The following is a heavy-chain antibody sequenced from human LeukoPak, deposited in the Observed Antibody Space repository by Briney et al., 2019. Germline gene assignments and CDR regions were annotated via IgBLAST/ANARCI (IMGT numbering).Heavy chain of an antibody. CDR1: GFTFSSYS. V-gene: IGHV3-21*01. CDR3: ATIAARQGNDY. Sequence: PGGSLRLSCAASGFTFSSYSMNWVRQAPGKGLEWVSSISSSSSYIYYADSVKGRFTISRDNAKNSLYLQMNSLRAEDTAVYYCATIAARQGNDYWGQGTLVTVSS. J-gene: IGHJ4*02. CDR2: ISSSSSYI. D-gene: IGHD6-6*01.